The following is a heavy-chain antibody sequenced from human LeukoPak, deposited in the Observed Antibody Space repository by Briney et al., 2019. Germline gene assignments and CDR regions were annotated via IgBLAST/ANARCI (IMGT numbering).Heavy chain of an antibody. CDR3: ASDPPYTSSSAW. CDR2: ILVGSGNT. D-gene: IGHD2-2*01. Sequence: SVKVSCKASGFTFTSTAVQWVRQARGQRLEWIRWILVGSGNTNYAQMFQERVTLTWDVSTSTAYMVLSSLRSEDTAIYYCASDPPYTSSSAWWGQGTLVTVSS. V-gene: IGHV1-58*01. J-gene: IGHJ4*02. CDR1: GFTFTSTA.